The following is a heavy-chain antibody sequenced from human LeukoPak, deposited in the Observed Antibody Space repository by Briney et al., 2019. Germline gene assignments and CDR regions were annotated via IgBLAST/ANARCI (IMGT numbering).Heavy chain of an antibody. CDR3: ATGPWYSSSDYFDY. Sequence: PSETLSLTCTVSGGSISSYYWSWIRQPPGKGLEWIGYIYYSGSTNYNPSLKSRVTISVDTSKNQFSLKLSSVTAADTAVYYCATGPWYSSSDYFDYWGQGTLVTVSS. D-gene: IGHD6-6*01. CDR1: GGSISSYY. J-gene: IGHJ4*02. CDR2: IYYSGST. V-gene: IGHV4-59*01.